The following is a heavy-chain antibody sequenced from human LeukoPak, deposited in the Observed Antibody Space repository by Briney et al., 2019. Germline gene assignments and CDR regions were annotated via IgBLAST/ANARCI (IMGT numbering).Heavy chain of an antibody. CDR2: ISHDGSNK. CDR3: ARVGYDYNWYDAFDI. J-gene: IGHJ3*02. D-gene: IGHD1-1*01. Sequence: RALRLSCVVSAFTFSGYSIHWVRQAPGKGVEGVAFISHDGSNKYFADSLKGRFTICRDNSKNTLFLQMNSLRPADTAVYYCARVGYDYNWYDAFDIWGQGTMVTVSS. V-gene: IGHV3-30*04. CDR1: AFTFSGYS.